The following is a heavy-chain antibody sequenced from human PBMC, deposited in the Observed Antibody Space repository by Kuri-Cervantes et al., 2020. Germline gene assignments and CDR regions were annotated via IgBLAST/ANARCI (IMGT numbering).Heavy chain of an antibody. D-gene: IGHD3-10*01. CDR2: INPSGGST. CDR1: GYTFTSYY. Sequence: ASVKVSCKASGYTFTSYYMHWVRQAPGQGLEWMGIINPSGGSTSYAQKFQGRVTMTRDTSTSTVYMELSSLRSEDTAVYYCAKVRGHYYGSGSYYWNRWGQGTLVTVSS. V-gene: IGHV1-46*01. CDR3: AKVRGHYYGSGSYYWNR. J-gene: IGHJ4*02.